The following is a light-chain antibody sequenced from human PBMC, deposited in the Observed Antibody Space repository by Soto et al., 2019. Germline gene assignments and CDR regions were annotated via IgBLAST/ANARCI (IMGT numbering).Light chain of an antibody. Sequence: EIALTQSPGTLSLSPGERATLSCRASQDIGSAVAWYHQRSGQAPRLLIFDASIRVPTTPARFSGSVSGTEFTLTISSLESEDFAVYFCQQYGDRPRTFGQGTKV. CDR3: QQYGDRPRT. V-gene: IGKV3-15*01. CDR1: QDIGSA. CDR2: DAS. J-gene: IGKJ1*01.